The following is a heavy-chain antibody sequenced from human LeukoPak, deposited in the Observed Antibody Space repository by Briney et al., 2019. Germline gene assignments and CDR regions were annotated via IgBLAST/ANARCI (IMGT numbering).Heavy chain of an antibody. V-gene: IGHV1-2*02. D-gene: IGHD6-13*01. CDR2: INPNSGGT. Sequence: ASVKVSCKASGYTFTGYYMHWVRQAPGQGLEWMGWINPNSGGTNYAQKFQGRVTMTRDTSISTAYMELSRLRSDDTAVYYCARDLLEASWYGDTRKYYYGMDVWGQGTTVTVSS. J-gene: IGHJ6*02. CDR3: ARDLLEASWYGDTRKYYYGMDV. CDR1: GYTFTGYY.